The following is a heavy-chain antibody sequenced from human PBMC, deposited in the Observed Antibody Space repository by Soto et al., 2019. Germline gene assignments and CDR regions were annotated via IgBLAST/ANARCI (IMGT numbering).Heavy chain of an antibody. V-gene: IGHV4-34*09. CDR1: GGSLSGYY. Sequence: PSETLSLTCAVYGGSLSGYYWSWIRQPPGKGQEWIGEINHSGSTNYNPSLKSRVTISVDTSKNQFSLKLSSVTAADTAVYYWARDTNARMDVWGQGTTVTVSS. D-gene: IGHD1-1*01. CDR3: ARDTNARMDV. J-gene: IGHJ6*02. CDR2: INHSGST.